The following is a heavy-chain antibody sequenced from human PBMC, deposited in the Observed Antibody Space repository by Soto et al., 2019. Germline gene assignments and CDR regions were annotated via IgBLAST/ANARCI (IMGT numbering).Heavy chain of an antibody. CDR2: VNPTKGGT. Sequence: QVQLVQSGAELKKPGASVKVSCKASGYTFSNYDMNWVRQATGQGPEWIGWVNPTKGGTGYAQKFQGRVTLTTDISTTTAYMELTSLRSEETAIYYCAKVSRKGSAIDFDYWGQGTLITVSS. D-gene: IGHD3-10*01. CDR3: AKVSRKGSAIDFDY. J-gene: IGHJ4*02. CDR1: GYTFSNYD. V-gene: IGHV1-8*01.